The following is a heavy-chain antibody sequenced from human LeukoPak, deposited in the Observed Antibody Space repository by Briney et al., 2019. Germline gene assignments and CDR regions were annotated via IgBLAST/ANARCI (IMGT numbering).Heavy chain of an antibody. CDR3: TRDRQGPRLYEMDI. V-gene: IGHV3-7*01. J-gene: IGHJ6*02. D-gene: IGHD2-8*01. CDR2: IKVDGSEI. CDR1: GFTFSMYW. Sequence: GGCLRLSCAASGFTFSMYWMSWVRQAPGKGPEWVANIKVDGSEIYYVDSVKGRFTISRDNAKNSLYLQMNSLRAEDTAVYYCTRDRQGPRLYEMDIWGQGTTVTVSS.